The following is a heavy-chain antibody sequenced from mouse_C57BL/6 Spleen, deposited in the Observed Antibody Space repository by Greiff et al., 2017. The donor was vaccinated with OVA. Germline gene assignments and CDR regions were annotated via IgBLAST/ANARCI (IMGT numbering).Heavy chain of an antibody. D-gene: IGHD1-1*01. Sequence: EVKLVESGEGLVKPGGSLKLSCAASGFTFSSYAMSWVRQTPEKRLEWVAYISSGGDYIYYADTVKGRFTISRDNARNTLYLQMSSLKSEDTAMYYCTRRFDYYGSSYWYFDVWGTGTTVTVSS. CDR3: TRRFDYYGSSYWYFDV. CDR1: GFTFSSYA. J-gene: IGHJ1*03. V-gene: IGHV5-9-1*02. CDR2: ISSGGDYI.